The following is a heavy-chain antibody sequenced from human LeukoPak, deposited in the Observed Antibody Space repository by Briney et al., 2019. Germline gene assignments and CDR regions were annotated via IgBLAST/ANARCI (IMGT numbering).Heavy chain of an antibody. J-gene: IGHJ6*02. CDR1: GYTFTGYY. V-gene: IGHV1-2*02. CDR2: INPNSGGT. Sequence: ASVKVSCKASGYTFTGYYMHWVRQAPGQGLEWMGWINPNSGGTNYAQKFQGRATLTRATSTSTVYMELSSLRSEDTAVYYCARVRNYDSSGYHLWYYYGMDVWGQGTTVTVSS. D-gene: IGHD3-22*01. CDR3: ARVRNYDSSGYHLWYYYGMDV.